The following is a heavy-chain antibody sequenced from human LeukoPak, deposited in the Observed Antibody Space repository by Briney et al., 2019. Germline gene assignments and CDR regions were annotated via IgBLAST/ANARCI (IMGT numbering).Heavy chain of an antibody. D-gene: IGHD3-10*01. CDR2: ISGSGSST. J-gene: IGHJ4*02. Sequence: GGSLRLSCAASGFNFSSYAMSWVRQATGKGLERVSAISGSGSSTYSADPVKGWFTISRDNSKNTLYLQMNTLSAEDTAVYYCAKSPYGLGTYAIAGDYWGQGTLVTVSS. CDR3: AKSPYGLGTYAIAGDY. CDR1: GFNFSSYA. V-gene: IGHV3-23*01.